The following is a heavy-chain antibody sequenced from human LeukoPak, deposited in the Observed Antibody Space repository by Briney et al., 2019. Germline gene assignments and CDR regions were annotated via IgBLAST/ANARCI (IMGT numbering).Heavy chain of an antibody. D-gene: IGHD1/OR15-1a*01. J-gene: IGHJ4*02. V-gene: IGHV3-11*01. Sequence: GGSLRLSCAASGFTFSAYFMTWMRQAPGKGLEWVSYISSSGSAIYYADSVKGRFTISRDNAKNSLYLQMNSLRAEDTAVYYCARENSWAHDYWGQGTLVTVSS. CDR3: ARENSWAHDY. CDR1: GFTFSAYF. CDR2: ISSSGSAI.